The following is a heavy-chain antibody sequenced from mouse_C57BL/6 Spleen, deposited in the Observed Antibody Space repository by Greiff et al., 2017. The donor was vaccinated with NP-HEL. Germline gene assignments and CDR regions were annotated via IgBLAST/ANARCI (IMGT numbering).Heavy chain of an antibody. Sequence: VQLQQPGAELVRPGSSVKLSCKASGYTFTSYWMDWVKQRPGQGLEWIGNIYPSDSETHYNQKFKDKATLTVDKSSSTAYMQLSSLTSEDSAVYYCARRTIVTPHYYAMDYWGQGTSVTVSS. V-gene: IGHV1-61*01. CDR1: GYTFTSYW. J-gene: IGHJ4*01. D-gene: IGHD2-5*01. CDR3: ARRTIVTPHYYAMDY. CDR2: IYPSDSET.